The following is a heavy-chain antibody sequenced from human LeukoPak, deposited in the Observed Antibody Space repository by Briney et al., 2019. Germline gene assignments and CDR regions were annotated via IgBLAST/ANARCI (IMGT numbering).Heavy chain of an antibody. J-gene: IGHJ4*02. Sequence: SETLSLTCTVSGASISSYYWSWIRQPPGKGLEWIGYIYYSGSTNDNPSLKSRVTISVDTSKNQFSLKLSSVTAADTAVYYCARGGVVTATPFDYWGQGTLVTVSS. V-gene: IGHV4-59*08. D-gene: IGHD2-21*02. CDR2: IYYSGST. CDR1: GASISSYY. CDR3: ARGGVVTATPFDY.